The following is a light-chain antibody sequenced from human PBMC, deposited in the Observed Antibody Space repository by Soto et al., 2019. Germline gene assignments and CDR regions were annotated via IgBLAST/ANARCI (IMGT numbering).Light chain of an antibody. CDR1: KSVSNY. CDR3: QQRTDWLMT. Sequence: IVLTQSPATLSLSPGEGATLSCRASKSVSNYLAWYQQRPGQAPRLLIYGASNRATGIPARFSGSGSGTDFTLTISSLEAEDFAVYYCQQRTDWLMTFGQGTRLEIK. V-gene: IGKV3-11*01. CDR2: GAS. J-gene: IGKJ5*01.